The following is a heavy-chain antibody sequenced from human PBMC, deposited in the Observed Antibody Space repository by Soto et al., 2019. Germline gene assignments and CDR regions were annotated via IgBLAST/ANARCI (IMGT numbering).Heavy chain of an antibody. CDR3: ARSTVTYPLDY. V-gene: IGHV1-18*01. Sequence: QVQLVQSGAEVKKPGASVKVSCKASGYTFTSYGISWVRQAPGQGLEWMGWISAYNGNTNYAQKLQGRVTMTTDTATMTAYMELRSLRSDYKAVYYCARSTVTYPLDYWGQGTLVTVSS. D-gene: IGHD4-17*01. CDR2: ISAYNGNT. CDR1: GYTFTSYG. J-gene: IGHJ4*02.